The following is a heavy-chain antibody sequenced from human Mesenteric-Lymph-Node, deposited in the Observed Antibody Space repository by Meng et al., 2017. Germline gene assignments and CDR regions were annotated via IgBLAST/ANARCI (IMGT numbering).Heavy chain of an antibody. Sequence: GGSLRLSCAASGFTFSSYAMHWVRQAPGKGLEWVAVISYDGSNKYYADSVKGRFTISRDNSKNTLYLQMNSLRAEDTAVYYCARDDIVVVPAADGGFDYWGQGTLVTVSS. CDR1: GFTFSSYA. J-gene: IGHJ4*02. D-gene: IGHD2-2*01. V-gene: IGHV3-30*04. CDR3: ARDDIVVVPAADGGFDY. CDR2: ISYDGSNK.